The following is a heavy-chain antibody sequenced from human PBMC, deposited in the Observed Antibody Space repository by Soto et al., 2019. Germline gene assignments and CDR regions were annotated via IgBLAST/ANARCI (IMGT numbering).Heavy chain of an antibody. CDR3: ARDRGCSGGSCSNFYYFDY. CDR2: INPSGGST. Sequence: GASVKVSCKASGYTFTSYFMNWVRQAPGQGLRWMGIINPSGGSTSYAQKFQGRVTMTRDTSTSTVYMELSSLRSEDTAVYYCARDRGCSGGSCSNFYYFDYWGQGTLVTVSS. J-gene: IGHJ4*02. D-gene: IGHD2-15*01. CDR1: GYTFTSYF. V-gene: IGHV1-46*03.